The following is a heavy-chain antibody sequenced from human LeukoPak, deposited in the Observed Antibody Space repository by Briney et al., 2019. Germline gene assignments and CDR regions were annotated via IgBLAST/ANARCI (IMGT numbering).Heavy chain of an antibody. D-gene: IGHD4-23*01. J-gene: IGHJ4*02. V-gene: IGHV4-4*07. CDR1: GGSISTYH. Sequence: PSETLSLTCTISGGSISTYHWSWIRQPAVKGLEWIGRIYTSGSTDYNPSLKTRVTMSVDTSKNQFSLNLNSVTAADTAVYYCARESLNYGGNRILDYWGQGALVIVSS. CDR3: ARESLNYGGNRILDY. CDR2: IYTSGST.